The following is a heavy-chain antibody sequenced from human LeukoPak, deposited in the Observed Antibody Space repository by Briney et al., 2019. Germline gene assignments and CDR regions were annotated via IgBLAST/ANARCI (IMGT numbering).Heavy chain of an antibody. Sequence: ASVKVSRKASGYTFTGYYMHWVRQAPGQGLEWMGWINPNSGGTNYAQKFQGRVTMTRDTSISTAYMELSRLRSDDTAVYYCARGRNYYDSSGRLDYWGQGTLVTVAS. CDR3: ARGRNYYDSSGRLDY. CDR1: GYTFTGYY. CDR2: INPNSGGT. J-gene: IGHJ4*02. D-gene: IGHD3-22*01. V-gene: IGHV1-2*02.